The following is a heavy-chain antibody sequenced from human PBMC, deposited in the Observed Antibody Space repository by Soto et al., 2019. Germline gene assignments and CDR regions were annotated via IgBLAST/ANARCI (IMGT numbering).Heavy chain of an antibody. V-gene: IGHV5-51*01. CDR3: ARQGYSGSHRRFEL. J-gene: IGHJ4*02. CDR2: IYPDDSDT. D-gene: IGHD1-26*01. CDR1: GYDFTTYW. Sequence: GESLKISCQASGYDFTTYWIGWVRQMPGKGLEWMGIIYPDDSDTRYSPSFQGQITASADKSITTAYLQWSSLKASDTALYYCARQGYSGSHRRFELWGKVTLVTVSS.